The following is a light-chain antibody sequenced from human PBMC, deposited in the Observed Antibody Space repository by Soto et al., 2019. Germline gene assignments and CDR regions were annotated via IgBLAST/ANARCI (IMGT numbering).Light chain of an antibody. CDR2: EVT. Sequence: QSALTQPASVSGSPGQSITISCTGTSGDIGSYNRVSWYQQHPGKAPKLIIYEVTDRPSGVSNRFYGSKSGNTASLNISGLQAEVEAEYYCCSYTNINTRACVFGTGTKLTVL. J-gene: IGLJ1*01. CDR3: CSYTNINTRACV. CDR1: SGDIGSYNR. V-gene: IGLV2-14*01.